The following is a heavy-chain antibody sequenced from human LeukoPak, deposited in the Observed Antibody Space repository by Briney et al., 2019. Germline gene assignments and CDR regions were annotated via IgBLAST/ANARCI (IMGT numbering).Heavy chain of an antibody. CDR3: ARGEDWELRAEYFQH. V-gene: IGHV4-30-4*01. CDR2: IYYSGST. J-gene: IGHJ1*01. CDR1: GGSISSGDYY. D-gene: IGHD1-26*01. Sequence: SETLSLTCTVSGGSISSGDYYWSWIRQPPGKGLEWIGYIYYSGSTYYNPSLKSRVTISVDTSKNQFSLKLSSVTAADTAVYYCARGEDWELRAEYFQHWGQGTLVTVSS.